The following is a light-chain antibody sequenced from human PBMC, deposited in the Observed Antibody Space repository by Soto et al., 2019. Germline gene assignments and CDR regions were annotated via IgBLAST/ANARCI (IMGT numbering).Light chain of an antibody. Sequence: EIVLTQSPGTLSSSPGERATLSCRASQSVSSSYLAWYQQKPGQAPRLLIYGASSRATGIPDRFSGSGSGTEFTLTISSLQSEDFAVYYCQQYGSSPWTFGQGTKVDIK. CDR2: GAS. J-gene: IGKJ1*01. V-gene: IGKV3-20*01. CDR1: QSVSSSY. CDR3: QQYGSSPWT.